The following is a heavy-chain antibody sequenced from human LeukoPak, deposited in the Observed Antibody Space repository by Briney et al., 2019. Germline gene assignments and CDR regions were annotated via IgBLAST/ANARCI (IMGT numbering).Heavy chain of an antibody. CDR3: ARDRGGTDF. Sequence: PGGSLTLSCTASGFVFSSYWMSWVRQAPGKGLEWVANIKDDESQKYYGDSVKGRFTISRDNAKKSLYLQMNSLRADDTAVYYCARDRGGTDFWGQGTLVVVSS. D-gene: IGHD1-1*01. V-gene: IGHV3-7*03. CDR2: IKDDESQK. J-gene: IGHJ4*02. CDR1: GFVFSSYW.